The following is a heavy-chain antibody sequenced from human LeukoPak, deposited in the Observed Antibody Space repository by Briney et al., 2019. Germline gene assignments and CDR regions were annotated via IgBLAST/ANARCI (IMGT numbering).Heavy chain of an antibody. J-gene: IGHJ6*02. V-gene: IGHV1-69*01. Sequence: ASVKVSCKASGGTFSSYAISWVRQAPGQGLEWMGGIIPIFGTANYAQKFQGRVTITADESTSIAYMELSSLRSEDTAVYYCASRAYWSIGYYGMDVWGQGTTVTVSS. D-gene: IGHD3-16*01. CDR1: GGTFSSYA. CDR2: IIPIFGTA. CDR3: ASRAYWSIGYYGMDV.